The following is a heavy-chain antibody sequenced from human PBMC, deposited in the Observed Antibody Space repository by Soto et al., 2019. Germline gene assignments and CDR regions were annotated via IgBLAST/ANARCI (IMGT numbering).Heavy chain of an antibody. Sequence: QVQLVESGGGVVQPGGSLRLSCAASGFTFSNYGMHWVRQAPGKGLEWVAVIWYDGNNKYYADSVKGRFTISRDNSNNPPYVQMTSLRAEDTAVYYCARGLNSLYDYWGQGTLGTVAS. CDR1: GFTFSNYG. V-gene: IGHV3-33*01. D-gene: IGHD2-21*01. CDR2: IWYDGNNK. CDR3: ARGLNSLYDY. J-gene: IGHJ4*02.